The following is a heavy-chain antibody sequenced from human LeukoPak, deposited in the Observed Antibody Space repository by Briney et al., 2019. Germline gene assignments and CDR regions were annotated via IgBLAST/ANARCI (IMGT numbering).Heavy chain of an antibody. CDR2: ISAIGDST. V-gene: IGHV3-23*01. Sequence: PGGSLRLSCAASGFTFSNYAMSWVRQAPGKGVEWVSAISAIGDSTFYADSLKGRFTISRDNSKYTLYLQMNSLRAEDTALYYCAKNLVYSRRGDYWGQGTLVTVSS. D-gene: IGHD2-15*01. CDR3: AKNLVYSRRGDY. CDR1: GFTFSNYA. J-gene: IGHJ4*02.